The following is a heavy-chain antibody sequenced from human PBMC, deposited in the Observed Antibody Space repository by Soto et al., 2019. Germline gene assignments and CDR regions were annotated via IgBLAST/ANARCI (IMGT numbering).Heavy chain of an antibody. CDR2: IWHNGKNK. J-gene: IGHJ4*02. CDR1: GFAFSNFG. Sequence: QVQVVESGGGVVQPGRSLRLSCVASGFAFSNFGMHWVRQVPGKGLEWVAVIWHNGKNKDYADYAKGRFTISRDNSKNILYLEMNSLRVEDPAVYYCARDPGQDEAMDYWGQGTLVTVSS. CDR3: ARDPGQDEAMDY. V-gene: IGHV3-33*01.